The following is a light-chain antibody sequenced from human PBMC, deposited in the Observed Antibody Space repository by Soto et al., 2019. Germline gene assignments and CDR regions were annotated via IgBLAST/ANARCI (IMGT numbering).Light chain of an antibody. CDR2: RDS. CDR3: QMWDSSTVV. Sequence: SYELTQPLSVSVALGQTARVTCGGNNIGSKNVHWYQQKPGQAPVLVIYRDSYRPSGIPERFSGSNSGNTATLTISRAQGGDEADYYCQMWDSSTVVFGGGTQLTVL. CDR1: NIGSKN. J-gene: IGLJ3*02. V-gene: IGLV3-9*01.